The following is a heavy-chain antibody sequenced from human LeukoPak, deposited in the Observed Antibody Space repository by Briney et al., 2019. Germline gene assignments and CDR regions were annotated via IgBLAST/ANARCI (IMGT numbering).Heavy chain of an antibody. CDR1: GYTFTSYD. CDR3: ARALSGSNPEYFQH. Sequence: GASVKVSCKASGYTFTSYDINWVRQATGQGLEWMGWMNPNSGNTGYAQKFQGRVTMTRDTSISTAYMELSRLRSDDTAVYYCARALSGSNPEYFQHWGQGTLVTVSS. CDR2: MNPNSGNT. J-gene: IGHJ1*01. V-gene: IGHV1-8*02. D-gene: IGHD1-26*01.